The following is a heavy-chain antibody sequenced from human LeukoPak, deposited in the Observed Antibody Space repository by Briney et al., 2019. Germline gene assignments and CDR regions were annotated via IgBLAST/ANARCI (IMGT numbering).Heavy chain of an antibody. J-gene: IGHJ3*02. CDR2: IYYSGST. D-gene: IGHD6-13*01. CDR3: ARGIAAAGPPGAFDI. Sequence: SETLSLTCTVSGGSISSYYWSWIRQPPGKGLEWIGYIYYSGSTNYNPSLKSRVTISVDTSKNQFSLKLSSVTAADTAVYYCARGIAAAGPPGAFDIWGQGTMVTVSS. V-gene: IGHV4-59*01. CDR1: GGSISSYY.